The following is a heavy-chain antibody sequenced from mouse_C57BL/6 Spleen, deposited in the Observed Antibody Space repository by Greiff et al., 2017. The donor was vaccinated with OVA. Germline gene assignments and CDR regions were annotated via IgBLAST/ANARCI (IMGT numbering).Heavy chain of an antibody. D-gene: IGHD2-12*01. CDR3: ARRYDGMFFDY. CDR2: IYPGDGDT. J-gene: IGHJ2*01. V-gene: IGHV1-82*01. Sequence: QVQLQQSGPELVKPGASVKISCKASGYAFSSSWMNWVKQRPGKGLEWIGRIYPGDGDTNYNGKFKGKATLTADKSSSTAYMQLSSLTSEDSAVYFCARRYDGMFFDYWGQGTTLTVSS. CDR1: GYAFSSSW.